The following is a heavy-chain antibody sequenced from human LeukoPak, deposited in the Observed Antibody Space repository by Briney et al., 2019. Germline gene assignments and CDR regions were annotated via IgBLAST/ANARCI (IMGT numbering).Heavy chain of an antibody. V-gene: IGHV4-34*01. CDR3: ARAVREITNYDFWSGYKEADY. Sequence: PSETLSLTCAVYGGSFSGYYWSWIRQPPGKGLEWIGEINHSGSTNYNPSLKSRVTISVDTSKNQFSLKLSSVTAADTAVYYCARAVREITNYDFWSGYKEADYWGQGTLVTVSS. CDR1: GGSFSGYY. J-gene: IGHJ4*02. D-gene: IGHD3-3*01. CDR2: INHSGST.